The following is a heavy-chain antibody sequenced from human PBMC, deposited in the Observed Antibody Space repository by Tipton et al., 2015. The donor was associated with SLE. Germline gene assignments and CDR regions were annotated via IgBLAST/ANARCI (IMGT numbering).Heavy chain of an antibody. CDR2: INHSGST. D-gene: IGHD5-18*01. Sequence: FSSYSMNWVRQAPGKGLEWIGEINHSGSTIYNPSLKSRVTISVDTSKNQFSLKLSSVTAEDTAVYYCARIGYSYGLGNDAFDIWGQGTMVTVSS. CDR3: ARIGYSYGLGNDAFDI. CDR1: FSSYS. J-gene: IGHJ3*02. V-gene: IGHV4-34*01.